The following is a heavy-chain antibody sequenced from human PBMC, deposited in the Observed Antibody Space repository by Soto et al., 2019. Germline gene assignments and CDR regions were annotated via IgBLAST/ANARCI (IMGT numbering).Heavy chain of an antibody. J-gene: IGHJ3*02. CDR2: TRNKANSYTT. CDR1: GFTFSDHY. Sequence: GGSLRLSCAASGFTFSDHYMDWVRQAPGKGLEWVGRTRNKANSYTTEYAASVKGRFTISRDDSKNSLYLQMNSLKTEDTAVYYCASALTGTLTDAFDIWGQGTMVTVSS. D-gene: IGHD1-20*01. CDR3: ASALTGTLTDAFDI. V-gene: IGHV3-72*01.